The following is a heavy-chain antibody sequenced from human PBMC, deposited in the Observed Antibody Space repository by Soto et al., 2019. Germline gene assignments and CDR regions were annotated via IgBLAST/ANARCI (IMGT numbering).Heavy chain of an antibody. V-gene: IGHV3-48*02. CDR3: ARGHVLRFLEWWCWFDP. Sequence: GGSLRLSCAASGFTFSSYSMNWVRQAPGKGLEWVSYISSSSSTIYYADSVKGRFTISRDNAKNSLYLQMNSLRDEDTAVYYCARGHVLRFLEWWCWFDPWGQGTLVTVSS. D-gene: IGHD3-3*01. CDR1: GFTFSSYS. J-gene: IGHJ5*02. CDR2: ISSSSSTI.